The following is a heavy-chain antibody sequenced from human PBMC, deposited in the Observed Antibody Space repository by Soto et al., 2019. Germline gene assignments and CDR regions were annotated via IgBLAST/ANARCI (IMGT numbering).Heavy chain of an antibody. J-gene: IGHJ4*02. CDR3: GTLIKTYYDDSSGYSQDY. CDR1: RFTFSDYR. Sequence: GSLRLSCAASRFTFSDYRLNWVRQAPGTGLEWVSSISPRSSYIHYADSVKGRFIISRDDAENALYLQMNSLRAEDTAVYYCGTLIKTYYDDSSGYSQDYWGQGTLVTVSS. V-gene: IGHV3-21*01. D-gene: IGHD3-22*01. CDR2: ISPRSSYI.